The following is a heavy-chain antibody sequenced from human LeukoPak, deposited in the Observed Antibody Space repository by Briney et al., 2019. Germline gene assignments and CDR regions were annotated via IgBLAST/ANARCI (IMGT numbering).Heavy chain of an antibody. CDR3: ARETLSAMDV. V-gene: IGHV3-23*01. CDR2: LSGSGGST. J-gene: IGHJ6*03. CDR1: GFTFSSYA. D-gene: IGHD2/OR15-2a*01. Sequence: GGSLRLSCAASGFTFSSYAMSWVRQTPGKGLEWVSTLSGSGGSTYYADSVKGRFTISRDNSKNTLYLQMDSLRSEDTAVYYCARETLSAMDVWGKGTTVTVSS.